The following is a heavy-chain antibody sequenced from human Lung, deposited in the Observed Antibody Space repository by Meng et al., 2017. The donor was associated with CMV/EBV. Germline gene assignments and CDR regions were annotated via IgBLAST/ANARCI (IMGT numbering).Heavy chain of an antibody. D-gene: IGHD4-17*01. CDR3: RLGHYSQD. V-gene: IGHV3-7*02. CDR2: IKNDGSER. Sequence: GQLVESGGGVDQPGGALSLSCAASGFTFSSFSMHWVRQAPGKGLEWVANIKNDGSERYYVDSVKGRFSISRDNADNSLYLQMNNLRAEDTAVYYCRLGHYSQDWGQGTLVTVSS. CDR1: GFTFSSFS. J-gene: IGHJ4*02.